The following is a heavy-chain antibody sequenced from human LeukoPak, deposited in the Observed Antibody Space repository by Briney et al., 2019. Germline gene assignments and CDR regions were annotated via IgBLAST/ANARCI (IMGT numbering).Heavy chain of an antibody. CDR3: ARVDFWSGHFDY. D-gene: IGHD3-3*01. CDR2: IYYSGST. J-gene: IGHJ4*02. CDR1: GGSISSYY. V-gene: IGHV4-59*01. Sequence: PSETLSPTCTVSGGSISSYYWSWIRQPPGKGLEWIGYIYYSGSTNYNPSLKSRVTISVGTSKNQFSLKLSSVTAADTAVYYCARVDFWSGHFDYWGQGTLVTVSS.